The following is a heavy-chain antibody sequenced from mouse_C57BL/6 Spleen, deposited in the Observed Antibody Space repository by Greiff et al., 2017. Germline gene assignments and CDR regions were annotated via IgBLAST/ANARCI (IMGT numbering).Heavy chain of an antibody. CDR3: ARPDYYGSSYSFDY. Sequence: QVQLQQPGAELVRPGSSVKLSCKASGYTFTSYWMHWVKQRPIQGLEWIGNIDPSDSETHYNQKFKDKDTLTVDKSSSTAYMQLSSLTSEDSAVYYCARPDYYGSSYSFDYWGQGTTLTVSS. CDR2: IDPSDSET. V-gene: IGHV1-52*01. J-gene: IGHJ2*01. CDR1: GYTFTSYW. D-gene: IGHD1-1*01.